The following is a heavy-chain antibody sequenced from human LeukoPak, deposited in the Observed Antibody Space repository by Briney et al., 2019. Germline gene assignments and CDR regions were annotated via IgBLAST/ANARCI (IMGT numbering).Heavy chain of an antibody. Sequence: PGGSLRLSCAGSEFTFSSHSLIWVRQAPGKGLEWVSFISGGSSIIHYADSVKGRFTISRDNAKNSLYLQMNSLSAEDTALYYCAKIDGRGDLSFHYWGQGALVIVSS. D-gene: IGHD2-21*02. CDR2: ISGGSSII. V-gene: IGHV3-48*01. J-gene: IGHJ4*02. CDR1: EFTFSSHS. CDR3: AKIDGRGDLSFHY.